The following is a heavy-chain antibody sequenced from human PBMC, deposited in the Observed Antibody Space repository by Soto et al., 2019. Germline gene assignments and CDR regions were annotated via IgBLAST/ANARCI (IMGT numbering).Heavy chain of an antibody. J-gene: IGHJ4*02. CDR2: IYNIGST. CDR3: ARVRTRYSFDY. CDR1: GGSIPDYY. Sequence: QVQLQESGPGLVKPSETLSLTCTVSGGSIPDYYWNWIRQPPGKGLEWIGYIYNIGSTSYNPSLQSRVTISVDPSKNQFSLNLSSVTAADTAVYYCARVRTRYSFDYWGLGTLVTVSS. D-gene: IGHD5-18*01. V-gene: IGHV4-59*01.